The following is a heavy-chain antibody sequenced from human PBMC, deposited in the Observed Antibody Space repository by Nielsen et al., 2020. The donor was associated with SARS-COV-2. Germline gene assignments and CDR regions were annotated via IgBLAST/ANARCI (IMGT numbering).Heavy chain of an antibody. Sequence: SETLSLTCSVSGGSMRSSSYYWAWIRQSPGKGPEWIGSIFYSGSTHYNPSLKSRVTMSVDTSKSQFSLKITSVTAADTAVYYCARPGGWEPPDWYFDLWGRGTLVTVSS. CDR1: GGSMRSSSYY. CDR3: ARPGGWEPPDWYFDL. V-gene: IGHV4-39*01. J-gene: IGHJ2*01. CDR2: IFYSGST. D-gene: IGHD4-23*01.